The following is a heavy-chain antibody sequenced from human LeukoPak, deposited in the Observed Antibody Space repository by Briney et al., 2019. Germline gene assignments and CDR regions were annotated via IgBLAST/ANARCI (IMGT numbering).Heavy chain of an antibody. CDR1: GYSISSGYY. Sequence: PSETLSLTCTVSGYSISSGYYWGWIRQPPGKGLEWIGSIYHSGSTYYNPSLKSRVTISVDTSKNQFSLNLRSVTAADTALYYCTRDAASRYSTIWGQGTLVAVSS. D-gene: IGHD3-9*01. V-gene: IGHV4-38-2*02. J-gene: IGHJ4*02. CDR2: IYHSGST. CDR3: TRDAASRYSTI.